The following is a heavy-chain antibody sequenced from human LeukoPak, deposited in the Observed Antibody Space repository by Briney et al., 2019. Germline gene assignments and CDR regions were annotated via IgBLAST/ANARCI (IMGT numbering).Heavy chain of an antibody. V-gene: IGHV5-51*01. CDR3: ARRGLGYYFDY. D-gene: IGHD3/OR15-3a*01. CDR1: GYSFTTYW. Sequence: GESLKISCQGSGYSFTTYWIGWVRQMPGKGLEWMGGIYPGDFDTRYSPSFQGQVTISADKSISTAYLQWSSLKASDTAMYYCARRGLGYYFDYWGQGSLVTVSS. J-gene: IGHJ4*02. CDR2: IYPGDFDT.